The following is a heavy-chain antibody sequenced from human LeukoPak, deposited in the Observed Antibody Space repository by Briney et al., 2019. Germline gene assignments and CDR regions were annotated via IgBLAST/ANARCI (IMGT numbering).Heavy chain of an antibody. Sequence: SETLFLTCTVSGGSISSSSYYWGWIRQPPGKGLEWIGSIYYSGSTYYNPSLKSRVTISVDTSKNQFSLKLSSVTAADTAVYYCARERGEVGDGYNPTHDYWGQGTLVTVSS. V-gene: IGHV4-39*07. J-gene: IGHJ4*02. CDR2: IYYSGST. CDR1: GGSISSSSYY. D-gene: IGHD5-24*01. CDR3: ARERGEVGDGYNPTHDY.